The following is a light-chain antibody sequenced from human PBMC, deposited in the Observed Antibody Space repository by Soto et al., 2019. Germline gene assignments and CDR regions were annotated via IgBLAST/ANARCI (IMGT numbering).Light chain of an antibody. Sequence: DIQMTQSPSSLSASVGDRVTITCRASQSISSYLNWYQQKPGKAPNLLIYAASNLQSGVPSRFSGSGSATDFTLTISSLQPEDFATYYCQRSYIAPPSYTFGQGTKLEIK. CDR3: QRSYIAPPSYT. V-gene: IGKV1-39*01. CDR2: AAS. J-gene: IGKJ2*01. CDR1: QSISSY.